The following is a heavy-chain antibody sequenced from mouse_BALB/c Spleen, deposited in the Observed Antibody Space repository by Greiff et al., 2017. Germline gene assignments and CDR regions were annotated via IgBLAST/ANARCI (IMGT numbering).Heavy chain of an antibody. CDR1: GFSLTSYG. V-gene: IGHV2-2*02. CDR2: IWSGGST. Sequence: VQVVESGPGLVQPSQSLSITCTVSGFSLTSYGVHWVRQSPGKGLEWLGVIWSGGSTDYNAAFISRLSISKDNSKSQVFFKMNSLQANYTAIYYCARTGYGNYYFDYWGQGTTLTVSS. J-gene: IGHJ2*01. D-gene: IGHD2-10*02. CDR3: ARTGYGNYYFDY.